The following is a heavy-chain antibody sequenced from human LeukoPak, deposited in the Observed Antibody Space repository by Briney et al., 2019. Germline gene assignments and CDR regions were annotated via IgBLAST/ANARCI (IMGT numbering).Heavy chain of an antibody. V-gene: IGHV3-66*01. CDR3: ARVDYGDYGFDY. CDR2: IYSGGST. Sequence: GGSLRLSCAASGFTVSSIYMSGVRQAPGKGLEWVSVIYSGGSTYYADSVKGRFTISRDNSKNTLYLQMNSLRAEDTAVYYCARVDYGDYGFDYWGQGTLVTVSS. J-gene: IGHJ4*02. CDR1: GFTVSSIY. D-gene: IGHD4-17*01.